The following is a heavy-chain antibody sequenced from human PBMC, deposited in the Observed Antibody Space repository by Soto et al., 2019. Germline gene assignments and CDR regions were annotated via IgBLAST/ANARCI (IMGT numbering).Heavy chain of an antibody. D-gene: IGHD3-22*01. CDR3: ARATMIVVANDAFDI. J-gene: IGHJ3*02. CDR2: ISYDGSKK. CDR1: EFTLSTYS. Sequence: LRLSCAASEFTLSTYSMHWVRQAPGKGLEWVAVISYDGSKKYYADSVKGRFTISRDNSKNTLYLQMNNLRAEDTAVYYCARATMIVVANDAFDIWGQGTMVTVSS. V-gene: IGHV3-30-3*01.